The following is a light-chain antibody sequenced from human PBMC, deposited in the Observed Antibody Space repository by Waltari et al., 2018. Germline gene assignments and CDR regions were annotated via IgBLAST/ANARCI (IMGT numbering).Light chain of an antibody. CDR1: SSDVGRYNY. CDR3: SSFADTNPFV. V-gene: IGLV2-8*01. J-gene: IGLJ1*01. Sequence: QSSLPQPPSASGSPGQSVTISCPGTSSDVGRYNYVSWYQQHPGKAPKLIIYEVTKRPSGVPDRFSGSKSGNTASLTVSGLQAEDEADYYCSSFADTNPFVFGTGTKVTVL. CDR2: EVT.